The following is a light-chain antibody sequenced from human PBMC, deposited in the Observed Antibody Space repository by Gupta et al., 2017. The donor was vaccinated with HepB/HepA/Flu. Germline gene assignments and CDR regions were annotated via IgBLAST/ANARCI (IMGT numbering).Light chain of an antibody. CDR1: SGHSNYP. CDR2: ILTDGSN. J-gene: IGLJ2*01. CDR3: QTWDSGIQV. V-gene: IGLV4-69*01. Sequence: QLVLTQSPSASASLGASVKLTCTLSSGHSNYPIAWHQQQPEKGPRYLMKILTDGSNSKGDGIPDRFSGSNSGTERYLTISSLQSEDEADYYCQTWDSGIQVFGGGTKLTVL.